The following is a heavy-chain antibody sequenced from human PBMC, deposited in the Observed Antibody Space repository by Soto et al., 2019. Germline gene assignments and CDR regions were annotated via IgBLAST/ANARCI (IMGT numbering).Heavy chain of an antibody. V-gene: IGHV1-2*02. J-gene: IGHJ5*02. D-gene: IGHD6-13*01. CDR3: ARDQSIAAALGGPFFDH. CDR1: GYTFTGYY. Sequence: QVQLVQSGAEVKKHGASVKVSCKASGYTFTGYYMHWLRQTPGQGREWRGWINPNSGGTNYAQKLQGRVTMTRDTSISTSYMERSRLRSADTAVYYCARDQSIAAALGGPFFDHCGQGTLVTVSS. CDR2: INPNSGGT.